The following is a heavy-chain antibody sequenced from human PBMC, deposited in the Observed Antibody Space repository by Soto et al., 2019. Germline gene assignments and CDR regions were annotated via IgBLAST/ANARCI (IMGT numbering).Heavy chain of an antibody. CDR3: AKDQELEDNYYYYMDV. J-gene: IGHJ6*03. D-gene: IGHD1-26*01. Sequence: GGSLRLSCAASGFTFSSYGMHWVRQAPGKGLEWVAVISYDGSNKYYADSVKGRFTISRDNSKNTLYLQMNSLRAEDTAVYYCAKDQELEDNYYYYMDVWGKGTTVTVSS. CDR2: ISYDGSNK. V-gene: IGHV3-30*18. CDR1: GFTFSSYG.